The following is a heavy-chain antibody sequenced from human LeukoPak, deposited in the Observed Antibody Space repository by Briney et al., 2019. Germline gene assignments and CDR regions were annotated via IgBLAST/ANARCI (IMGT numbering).Heavy chain of an antibody. V-gene: IGHV3-21*01. Sequence: GGSLRLSCVASGFTFNSHNMNWVRQAPGKGLEWVSSISNSSSYIYYADSVKGRFTISRDNAKNSLYLQMNSLRAEDTAVYYCARRGQYCSSTSCYAPDFWGQGTLVTVSS. CDR1: GFTFNSHN. CDR3: ARRGQYCSSTSCYAPDF. J-gene: IGHJ4*02. CDR2: ISNSSSYI. D-gene: IGHD2-2*01.